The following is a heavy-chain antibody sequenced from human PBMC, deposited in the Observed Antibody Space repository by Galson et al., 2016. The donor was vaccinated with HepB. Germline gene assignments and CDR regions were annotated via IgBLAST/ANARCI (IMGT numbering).Heavy chain of an antibody. CDR3: VRGQRYPLLRYHFDY. J-gene: IGHJ4*02. V-gene: IGHV3-11*04. Sequence: SLRLSCAVSGFTFTDYYMTWIRQAPGKGLEWLSYSSSSGNNLKYADSVRGRFTISRDNSKNSVFLQMNSLTADDTAVYYCVRGQRYPLLRYHFDYWGQGALVTVSS. D-gene: IGHD3-22*01. CDR1: GFTFTDYY. CDR2: SSSSGNNL.